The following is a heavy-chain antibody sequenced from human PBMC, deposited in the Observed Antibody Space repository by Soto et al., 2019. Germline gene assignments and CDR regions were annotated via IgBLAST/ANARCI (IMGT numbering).Heavy chain of an antibody. D-gene: IGHD4-17*01. CDR3: ARGGGDYDHGMDV. V-gene: IGHV4-34*01. Sequence: QVQLQQWGAGLLKPSETLSLTCAVYGGSFSGYYWSWIRQPPGKGLEWIGEINHSGSTNYNPSLKRRVTISVDTSKNQFSLKLSSVTAAATAVYYCARGGGDYDHGMDVWGQGTTVTVSS. CDR2: INHSGST. CDR1: GGSFSGYY. J-gene: IGHJ6*02.